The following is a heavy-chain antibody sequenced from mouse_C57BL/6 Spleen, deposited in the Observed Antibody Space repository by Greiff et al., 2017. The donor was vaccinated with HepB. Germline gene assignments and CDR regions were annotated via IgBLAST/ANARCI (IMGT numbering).Heavy chain of an antibody. CDR2: ISYDGSN. J-gene: IGHJ2*01. CDR3: ARDRG. Sequence: EVKVEESGPGLVKPSQSLSLTCSVTGYSITSGYYWNWIRQFPGNKLEWMGYISYDGSNNYNPSLKNRISITRDTSKNQFFLKLNSVTTEDTATYYWARDRGWGQGTTLTVSS. V-gene: IGHV3-6*01. CDR1: GYSITSGYY. D-gene: IGHD3-1*01.